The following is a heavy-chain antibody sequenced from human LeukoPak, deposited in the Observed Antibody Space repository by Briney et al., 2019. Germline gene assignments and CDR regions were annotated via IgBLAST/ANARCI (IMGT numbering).Heavy chain of an antibody. V-gene: IGHV4-59*13. J-gene: IGHJ4*02. CDR3: ARYGDYGDRIDY. Sequence: PSETLSLTCTVSGGSISSYYWSWIRQPPGQGLEWIGYIYYSGSTNYNPSLTSRVTISVDTSKNQFSLKLSSVTAADTAVYYCARYGDYGDRIDYWGQGTLVTVSS. CDR2: IYYSGST. CDR1: GGSISSYY. D-gene: IGHD4-17*01.